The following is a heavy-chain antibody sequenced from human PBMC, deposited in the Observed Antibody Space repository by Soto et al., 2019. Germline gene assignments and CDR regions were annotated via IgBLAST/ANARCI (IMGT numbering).Heavy chain of an antibody. CDR1: GGSISSGGYF. D-gene: IGHD6-6*01. V-gene: IGHV4-31*03. Sequence: SETLSLTCTVSGGSISSGGYFWSWIRQHPGKGLEWIGFIYYSGSTYYNPSLKSRVTISVDTSKNQFSLKLSSVTAADTAVYYCAREGAAPYYYYGMDVWGQGTTVTVS. CDR2: IYYSGST. CDR3: AREGAAPYYYYGMDV. J-gene: IGHJ6*02.